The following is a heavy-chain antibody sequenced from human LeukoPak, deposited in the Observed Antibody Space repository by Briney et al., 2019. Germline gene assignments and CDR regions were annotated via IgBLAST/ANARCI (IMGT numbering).Heavy chain of an antibody. CDR2: ISSSSTI. CDR1: GFTFSSYS. Sequence: GGSLRLSCAAPGFTFSSYSMNWVRQAPGKGLEWVSYISSSSTIYYADSVKGRFTISRDNAKNSLYLQMNSLRAEDTAVYCCARDRMTTVTTGLFQHWGQGTLVTVSS. D-gene: IGHD4-17*01. J-gene: IGHJ1*01. V-gene: IGHV3-48*01. CDR3: ARDRMTTVTTGLFQH.